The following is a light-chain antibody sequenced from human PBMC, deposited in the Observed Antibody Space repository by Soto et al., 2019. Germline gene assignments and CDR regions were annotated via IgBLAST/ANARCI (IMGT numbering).Light chain of an antibody. J-gene: IGLJ2*01. V-gene: IGLV1-40*01. Sequence: QSVLTQPPSVSGAPGQRITISCTGSRSNIGAGYDVHWYQQLPGTAPKLLMFGTSNRPSGVPDRFSGSKSGTSASLAITGLQAEDEADYDCATWDDSLDGPVVFGGGTKLTVL. CDR2: GTS. CDR1: RSNIGAGYD. CDR3: ATWDDSLDGPVV.